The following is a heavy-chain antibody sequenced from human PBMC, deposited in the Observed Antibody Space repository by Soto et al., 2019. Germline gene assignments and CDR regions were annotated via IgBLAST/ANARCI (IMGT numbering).Heavy chain of an antibody. CDR1: GGSISSSSYY. CDR2: IYYSGST. Sequence: PSETLSLTSTVSGGSISSSSYYWGWIRQPPGKGLEWIGSIYYSGSTYYNPSLKSRVTISVDTSKNQFSLKLSSVTAADTAVYYCARQGPRGGNWFDPWGQGTLVTVSS. CDR3: ARQGPRGGNWFDP. J-gene: IGHJ5*02. V-gene: IGHV4-39*01. D-gene: IGHD2-15*01.